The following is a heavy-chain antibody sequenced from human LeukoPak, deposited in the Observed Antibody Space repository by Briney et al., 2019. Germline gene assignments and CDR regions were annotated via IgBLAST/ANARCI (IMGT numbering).Heavy chain of an antibody. D-gene: IGHD5-18*01. J-gene: IGHJ4*02. CDR3: VRPPNTYGYTYFDY. Sequence: GGFLRLSCAASGFTFSTYAMHWVRQAPGTGLEWVAVISYDGSNQYYADSVKGRFTISRANSKNTLYLQMNSLTAEDTAVYFCVRPPNTYGYTYFDYWGQGTLVTVSS. CDR2: ISYDGSNQ. V-gene: IGHV3-30-3*01. CDR1: GFTFSTYA.